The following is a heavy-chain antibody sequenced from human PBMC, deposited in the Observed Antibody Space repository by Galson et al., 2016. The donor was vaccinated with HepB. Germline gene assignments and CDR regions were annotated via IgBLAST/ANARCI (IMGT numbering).Heavy chain of an antibody. D-gene: IGHD3-22*01. CDR1: GFTFNSYN. V-gene: IGHV3-21*01. Sequence: SLRLSCAASGFTFNSYNMNWVRQAPGKGLEWVSSISSSSNYIYYADSVKGRFTISRDNSKNSLYLQMNSLGAEDTALYYCARGAYDRSGYCSTTSYYYYGLDAWGQGTTVTVSS. CDR2: ISSSSNYI. CDR3: ARGAYDRSGYCSTTSYYYYGLDA. J-gene: IGHJ6*02.